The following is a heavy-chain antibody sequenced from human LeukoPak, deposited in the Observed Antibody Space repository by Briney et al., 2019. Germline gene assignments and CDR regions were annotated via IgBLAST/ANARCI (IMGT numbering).Heavy chain of an antibody. CDR2: THPSGGST. V-gene: IGHV1-46*01. Sequence: GASVNVSCKASGYTLTRYHIHWVRQAPGHGLEWMEITHPSGGSTSYAQKFQGRVTMTRDTSTSTVYMELSSLGSEDTAVYYCASREYCSITSCSFDAYDIWGQGTMVTVSS. J-gene: IGHJ3*02. CDR1: GYTLTRYH. CDR3: ASREYCSITSCSFDAYDI. D-gene: IGHD2-2*01.